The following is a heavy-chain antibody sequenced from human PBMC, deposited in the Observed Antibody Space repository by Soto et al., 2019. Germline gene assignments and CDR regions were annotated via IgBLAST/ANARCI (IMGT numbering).Heavy chain of an antibody. Sequence: GGSLRLSCEASGFSFSRYTMNWVRQPAGKGLEWLSYITTSGSSISYADSVKGRFTISRDNARNSLYLQMHSLRAEDTAIYYCARNEGEFSGYGGDMDVWGEGTTVTVSS. CDR3: ARNEGEFSGYGGDMDV. J-gene: IGHJ6*03. CDR1: GFSFSRYT. D-gene: IGHD5-12*01. V-gene: IGHV3-48*01. CDR2: ITTSGSSI.